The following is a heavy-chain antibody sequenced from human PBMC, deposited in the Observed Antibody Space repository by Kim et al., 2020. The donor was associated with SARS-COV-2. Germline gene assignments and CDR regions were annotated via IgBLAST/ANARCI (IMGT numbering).Heavy chain of an antibody. CDR3: ASFPLWFGEYYGMDV. V-gene: IGHV1-3*01. J-gene: IGHJ6*02. Sequence: QKFQGRVTITRDTSASTAYMELSSLRSEDTAVYYCASFPLWFGEYYGMDVWGQGTTVTVSS. D-gene: IGHD3-10*01.